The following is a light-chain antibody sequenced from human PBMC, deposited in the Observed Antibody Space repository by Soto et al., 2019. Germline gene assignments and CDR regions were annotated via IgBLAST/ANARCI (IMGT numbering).Light chain of an antibody. CDR1: NIGTKS. CDR2: DDS. J-gene: IGLJ1*01. CDR3: HLWHGSRDNL. V-gene: IGLV3-21*02. Sequence: SYELTQPPSVSVAPGQTARIACGGKNIGTKSVHWYQQKPGQAPVLVIYDDSDRPSGIPERFSGSNYGNTATLTIIRVEAGDEDAYYCHLWHGSRDNLFGTGTKLTVL.